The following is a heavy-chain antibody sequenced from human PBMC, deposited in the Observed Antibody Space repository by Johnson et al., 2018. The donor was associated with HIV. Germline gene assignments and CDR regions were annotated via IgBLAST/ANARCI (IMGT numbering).Heavy chain of an antibody. CDR2: INWNDGST. V-gene: IGHV3-20*04. J-gene: IGHJ3*01. CDR1: GFNFDDYG. CDR3: ARATYYYDTSGYLTRPRAFDV. Sequence: VQLVESGGGVVRPGGSLRLSCAASGFNFDDYGMSWVRQAPGKGVEWVSGINWNDGSTGYADSVKGRFTISRDNAKNSLYLQMNSLRAEDTALYYCARATYYYDTSGYLTRPRAFDVWGQGTMVTVSS. D-gene: IGHD3-22*01.